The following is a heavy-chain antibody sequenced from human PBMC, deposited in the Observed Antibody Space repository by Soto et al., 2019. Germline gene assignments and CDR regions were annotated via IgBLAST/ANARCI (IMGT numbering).Heavy chain of an antibody. J-gene: IGHJ5*02. CDR3: ARDPQREVYKGYNWFDP. Sequence: SVKVSCKASGGTFSSYAISWVRQAPGQGLEWMGGIIPIFGTANYAQKFQGRVTITADESTSTAYMELSSLRSEDTAVYYCARDPQREVYKGYNWFDPWGQGTLVTVSS. CDR2: IIPIFGTA. CDR1: GGTFSSYA. D-gene: IGHD6-25*01. V-gene: IGHV1-69*13.